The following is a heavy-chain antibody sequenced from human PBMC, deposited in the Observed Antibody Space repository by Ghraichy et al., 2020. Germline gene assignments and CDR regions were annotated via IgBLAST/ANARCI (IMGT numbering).Heavy chain of an antibody. Sequence: SETLSLTCTVSGGSISTYYWSWIRQPPGKGLEWIAYVDSSGRTNYNPSLKTRVTISVDTSKNQFSLNLRSVTAADTAVYYCARDRWGQLAEWDYWGQGTLVTVSS. J-gene: IGHJ4*02. V-gene: IGHV4-59*01. D-gene: IGHD6-6*01. CDR2: VDSSGRT. CDR1: GGSISTYY. CDR3: ARDRWGQLAEWDY.